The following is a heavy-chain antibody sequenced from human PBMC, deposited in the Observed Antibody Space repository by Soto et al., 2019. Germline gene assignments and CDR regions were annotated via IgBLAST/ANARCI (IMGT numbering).Heavy chain of an antibody. CDR3: ARGGYLDRSDYLSQ. CDR1: GYACSTYG. Sequence: RFYWRGVGYACSTYGINWLRQKHGRGLEWMGWINPGNGNTKYSQQFQGRVIIDRDPSASTAYMELSSLRSEDTAVYYCARGGYLDRSDYLSQWGRGTPVPVSS. V-gene: IGHV1-3*01. D-gene: IGHD3-22*01. CDR2: INPGNGNT. J-gene: IGHJ4*02.